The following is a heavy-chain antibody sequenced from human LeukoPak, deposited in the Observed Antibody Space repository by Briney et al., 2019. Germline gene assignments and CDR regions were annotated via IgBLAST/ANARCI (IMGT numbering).Heavy chain of an antibody. D-gene: IGHD5-18*01. CDR3: ARESGYSYGLAGFFDY. V-gene: IGHV3-53*01. Sequence: GGSLRLSCAASGFTVSSNYMSWVRQAPGKGLEWVSVIYGDGRIHYADSVKGRFTISRDDSKNSLYLQMNSLRAEDTAVYYCARESGYSYGLAGFFDYWGQGTLVTVSS. CDR1: GFTVSSNY. CDR2: IYGDGRI. J-gene: IGHJ4*02.